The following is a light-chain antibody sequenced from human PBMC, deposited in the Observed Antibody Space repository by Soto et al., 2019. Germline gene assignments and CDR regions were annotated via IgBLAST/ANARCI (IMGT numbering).Light chain of an antibody. Sequence: EIVLTQSPGTLSLSPGERATLSCTASQSVSNRYVAWYQQKPGQAPRLLIYGASFRATGISDRFSGSGSGTGFTLTISRLEPEDFAVYYCQQYGSSPRTFGHGTKVDIK. CDR1: QSVSNRY. J-gene: IGKJ1*01. CDR2: GAS. CDR3: QQYGSSPRT. V-gene: IGKV3-20*01.